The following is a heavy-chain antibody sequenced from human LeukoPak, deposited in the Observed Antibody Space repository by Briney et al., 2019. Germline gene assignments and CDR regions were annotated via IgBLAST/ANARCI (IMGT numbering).Heavy chain of an antibody. CDR2: ISSSGST. J-gene: IGHJ4*02. CDR3: ARSLLARNYDTTFDY. V-gene: IGHV4-61*02. Sequence: TSSETLSLTCTVSGDSISSGDYYWSWIRQPAGKGLEWIGRISSSGSTNYNPSLKSRVTISVDTSKNQFSLKLSSVTAADTAVYFCARSLLARNYDTTFDYWGQGTLVTVSS. D-gene: IGHD3-22*01. CDR1: GDSISSGDYY.